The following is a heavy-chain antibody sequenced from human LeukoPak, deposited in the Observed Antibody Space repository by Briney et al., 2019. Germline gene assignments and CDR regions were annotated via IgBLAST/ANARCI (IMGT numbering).Heavy chain of an antibody. D-gene: IGHD2-15*01. V-gene: IGHV4-34*01. CDR1: GGSFSGYY. Sequence: PSETLSLTCAVYGGSFSGYYWSWIRQPPGKGLEWIGEINHSGSTNYNPSLKSRVTISVDTSKNQFSLKLSSVTAADTAVYYCARITYCSGGSCYLGYYYYYMDVWGKGTTVTVSS. CDR3: ARITYCSGGSCYLGYYYYYMDV. CDR2: INHSGST. J-gene: IGHJ6*03.